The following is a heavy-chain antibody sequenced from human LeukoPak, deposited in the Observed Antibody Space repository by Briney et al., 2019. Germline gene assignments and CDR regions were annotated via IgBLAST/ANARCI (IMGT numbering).Heavy chain of an antibody. V-gene: IGHV4-34*01. D-gene: IGHD2-15*01. J-gene: IGHJ4*02. CDR2: INHSGST. CDR3: ASCSGGSCYYLDY. CDR1: GGSFSGYY. Sequence: SETLSLTCAVYGGSFSGYYWSWIRQPPGKGLEWIGEINHSGSTNYNPSLKSRVTISVDTSKNQFSLKLSSVTAADTAVYYCASCSGGSCYYLDYWGQGTLVTVSS.